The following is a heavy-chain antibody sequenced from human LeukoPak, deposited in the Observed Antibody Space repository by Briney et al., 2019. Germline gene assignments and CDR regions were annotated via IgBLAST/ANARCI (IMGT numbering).Heavy chain of an antibody. Sequence: GSLRLSCTVSGGSISVYTAYYWGWIRQPPGKGLEWIGGIFSSGSTYYNPSLKSRVTISVDTSKNQFSLKLSSVTAADTAVYFCARSRGYSYAQDYWGQGTLVTVSS. CDR3: ARSRGYSYAQDY. V-gene: IGHV4-39*01. J-gene: IGHJ4*02. CDR2: IFSSGST. CDR1: GGSISVYTAYY. D-gene: IGHD5-18*01.